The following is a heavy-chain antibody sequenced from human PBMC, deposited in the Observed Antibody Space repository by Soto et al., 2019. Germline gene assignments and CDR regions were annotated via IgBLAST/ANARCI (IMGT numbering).Heavy chain of an antibody. CDR2: IRQDGSDK. CDR1: GFTFSSYW. Sequence: EVQLVESGGGLVQPGGSLRLSCAASGFTFSSYWMSWVRQAPGKGREWVANIRQDGSDKYYVDSVKGRFTISRDNSKNSLYLQMNSLRVEDTAVYYCASPQQWLGQRGDFDYWGQGTLVTVSS. D-gene: IGHD6-19*01. J-gene: IGHJ4*02. CDR3: ASPQQWLGQRGDFDY. V-gene: IGHV3-7*05.